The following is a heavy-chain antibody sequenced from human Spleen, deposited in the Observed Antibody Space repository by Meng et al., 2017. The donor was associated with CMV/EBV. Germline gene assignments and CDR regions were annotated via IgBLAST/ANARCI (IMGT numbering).Heavy chain of an antibody. Sequence: ASVKVSCKASGYTFTDHYFHWVRQAPGQGLEWMGWIYPNSGGTHYAQKFQGRLTVTTDTSISTGYMELSRLRSDDTAVYYCARGGKLLTGYYTLDSWGQGKLVTVSS. V-gene: IGHV1-2*02. CDR3: ARGGKLLTGYYTLDS. CDR1: GYTFTDHY. J-gene: IGHJ4*02. D-gene: IGHD3-9*01. CDR2: IYPNSGGT.